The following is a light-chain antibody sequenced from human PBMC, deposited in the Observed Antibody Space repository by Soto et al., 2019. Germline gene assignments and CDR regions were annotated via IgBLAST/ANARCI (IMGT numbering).Light chain of an antibody. CDR3: QEYNTWPWT. CDR2: GAS. V-gene: IGKV3-15*01. CDR1: QSVNSN. J-gene: IGKJ1*01. Sequence: ETGMTQSPATLSVSPGERATLSCRASQSVNSNLAWYQQKLGKAPRVLIFGASTRATGIPARFSGSGSGTEFSLTINSLQSEDFAVYYCQEYNTWPWTFGQGTKVDIK.